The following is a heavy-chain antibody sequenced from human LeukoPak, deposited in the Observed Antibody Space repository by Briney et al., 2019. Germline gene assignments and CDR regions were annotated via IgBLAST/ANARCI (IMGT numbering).Heavy chain of an antibody. V-gene: IGHV3-21*01. CDR3: ARQYCSGGSCYVDAFDI. D-gene: IGHD2-15*01. J-gene: IGHJ3*02. Sequence: PGGSLRLSCAASGFTFSSYSMNWGRQAPGKGLEWVSSISSSSSYIYYADSVKGRFTISRDNAKNSLYLQMNSLRAEDTAVYYCARQYCSGGSCYVDAFDIWGQGTMVTVSS. CDR1: GFTFSSYS. CDR2: ISSSSSYI.